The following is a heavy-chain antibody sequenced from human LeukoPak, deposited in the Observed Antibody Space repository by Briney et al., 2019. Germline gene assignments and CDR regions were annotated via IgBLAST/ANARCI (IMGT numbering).Heavy chain of an antibody. V-gene: IGHV3-9*01. CDR1: GFTFDDYA. J-gene: IGHJ4*02. CDR2: ISWNSGSI. D-gene: IGHD5-24*01. Sequence: AGGSLRLSCAASGFTFDDYAMHWVRQAPGKGLEWVSGISWNSGSIGYADSVKGRFTISRDNAKNSLYLQINSLRAEDTAVYYCARDLGWLQSDYWGQGTLVTVSS. CDR3: ARDLGWLQSDY.